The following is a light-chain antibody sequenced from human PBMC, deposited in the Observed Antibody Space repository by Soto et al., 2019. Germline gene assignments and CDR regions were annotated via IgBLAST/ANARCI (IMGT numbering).Light chain of an antibody. CDR1: SSDVGGHNY. CDR3: SSYTSSSTYV. J-gene: IGLJ1*01. V-gene: IGLV2-14*01. Sequence: QSVLTQPASVSGSPGQSITISCTGTSSDVGGHNYVSWYQQHPGRAPKLMIYEVSNRPSGVSNRFSGSKSGNTASLTMSGLQPEDEADYYCSSYTSSSTYVFGTGTKV. CDR2: EVS.